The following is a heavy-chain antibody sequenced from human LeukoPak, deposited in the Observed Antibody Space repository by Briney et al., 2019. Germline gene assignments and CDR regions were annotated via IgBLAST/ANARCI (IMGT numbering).Heavy chain of an antibody. Sequence: GGSLRLSCAASGFTFSSYGMSWVRQAPGKGLEWVSAISGSGGSTYYADSVKGRFTISRDNSKNTLYLQMNSLRAEDTAVYYCAKDLNYYDSSGYELSDYWGQGTLVTVSS. J-gene: IGHJ4*02. CDR1: GFTFSSYG. CDR2: ISGSGGST. CDR3: AKDLNYYDSSGYELSDY. V-gene: IGHV3-23*01. D-gene: IGHD3-22*01.